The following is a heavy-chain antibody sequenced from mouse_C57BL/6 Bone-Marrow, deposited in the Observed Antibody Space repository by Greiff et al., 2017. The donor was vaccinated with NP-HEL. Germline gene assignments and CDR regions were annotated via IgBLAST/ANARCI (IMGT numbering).Heavy chain of an antibody. V-gene: IGHV1-82*01. CDR1: GYAFSSSW. CDR2: IYPGDGDT. D-gene: IGHD1-1*01. Sequence: QVQLQQSGPELVKPGASVKISCKASGYAFSSSWMNWVKQRPGKGLEWIGRIYPGDGDTNYNGKFKGKATLTADKSSSTAYMQLSSLTSEDSAVYFCAREGLFFTTVVKAMDYWGQGTSVTVSS. J-gene: IGHJ4*01. CDR3: AREGLFFTTVVKAMDY.